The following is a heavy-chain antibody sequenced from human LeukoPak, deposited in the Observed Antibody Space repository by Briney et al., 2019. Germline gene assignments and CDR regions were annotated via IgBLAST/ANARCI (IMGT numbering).Heavy chain of an antibody. J-gene: IGHJ5*02. Sequence: SETLSLTCDVSGYSISDGYYWGWIRQPPGKGLVWIGTIHHSGNTYYNPSLRRRSAMSIDTSKNQFSLKLTSVTAADTGVYYCVRDLVVHGLTPPNWFGPWGQGILVTVSS. D-gene: IGHD2-8*01. CDR2: IHHSGNT. CDR3: VRDLVVHGLTPPNWFGP. CDR1: GYSISDGYY. V-gene: IGHV4-38-2*02.